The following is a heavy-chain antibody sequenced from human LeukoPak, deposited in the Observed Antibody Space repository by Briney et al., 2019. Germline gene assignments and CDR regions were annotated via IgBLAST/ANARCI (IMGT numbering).Heavy chain of an antibody. D-gene: IGHD6-19*01. CDR3: ATDTIRPIAVAGTGD. Sequence: ASVKVSCKVSGYTFTDYYMHWVQQAPGKGLEWMGLVDPEDGETIYAEKFQGRVTITADTSTDTAYMELSSLRSEDTAVYYCATDTIRPIAVAGTGDWGQGTQVTVSS. J-gene: IGHJ4*02. CDR1: GYTFTDYY. V-gene: IGHV1-69-2*01. CDR2: VDPEDGET.